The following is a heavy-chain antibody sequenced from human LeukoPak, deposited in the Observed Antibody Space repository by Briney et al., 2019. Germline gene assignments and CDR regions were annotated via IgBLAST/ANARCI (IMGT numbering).Heavy chain of an antibody. CDR3: AKERGYGSGSYLEYFQH. Sequence: GGSLRLSCAASGFSFSSNGMHWVRQAPGKGLEWVSVIGYDGSDQDYADSVKGRFTISRDNSKNMVYLQMNSLRAEDTAVYYCAKERGYGSGSYLEYFQHWGQGTLVTVSS. D-gene: IGHD3-10*01. J-gene: IGHJ1*01. V-gene: IGHV3-30*18. CDR1: GFSFSSNG. CDR2: IGYDGSDQ.